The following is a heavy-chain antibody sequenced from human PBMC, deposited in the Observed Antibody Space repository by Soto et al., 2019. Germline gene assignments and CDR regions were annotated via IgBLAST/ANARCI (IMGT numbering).Heavy chain of an antibody. CDR2: IYYSGST. Sequence: SETLSLTCTVSGGSISSSSYYWGWIRHPPEKGLEGIGSIYYSGSTYYNPSLKTRVTISVDTSKNQFSLKLSSVSAADTAVYYCAIQRPNWPYSSFVYWGKAPLV. J-gene: IGHJ4*03. CDR1: GGSISSSSYY. V-gene: IGHV4-39*01. D-gene: IGHD1-1*01. CDR3: AIQRPNWPYSSFVY.